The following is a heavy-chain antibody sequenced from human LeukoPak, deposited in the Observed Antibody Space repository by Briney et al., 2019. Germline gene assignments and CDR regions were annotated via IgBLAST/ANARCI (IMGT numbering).Heavy chain of an antibody. CDR3: ARVKALGIVGSTTLFDP. J-gene: IGHJ5*02. V-gene: IGHV1-2*02. CDR1: GYTFTDYY. CDR2: INPNSHGI. Sequence: ASVKVSCKASGYTFTDYYIHWVRQAPGQGLEWMGWINPNSHGINYAQKFQGRVTMTRDTSISTAYMELSRLRSDDTAVYYCARVKALGIVGSTTLFDPWGQGTLVTVSS. D-gene: IGHD1-26*01.